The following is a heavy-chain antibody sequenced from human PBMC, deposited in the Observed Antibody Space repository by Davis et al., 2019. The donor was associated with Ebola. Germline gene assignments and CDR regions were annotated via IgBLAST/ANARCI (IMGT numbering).Heavy chain of an antibody. CDR1: GFTFSSYG. V-gene: IGHV3-30*18. D-gene: IGHD3-10*01. CDR3: AKAAYGSGTLFDY. Sequence: PGGSLRLSCAASGFTFSSYGMHWVRQAPGKGLEWVAVISYDGSNKYYADSVKGRFTISRDNSKNTLYLQMNSLRAEDTAVYYCAKAAYGSGTLFDYWGQGTLVTVSS. CDR2: ISYDGSNK. J-gene: IGHJ4*02.